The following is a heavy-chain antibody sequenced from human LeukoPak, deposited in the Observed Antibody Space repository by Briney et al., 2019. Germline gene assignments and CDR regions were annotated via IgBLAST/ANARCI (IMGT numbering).Heavy chain of an antibody. V-gene: IGHV1-69*13. D-gene: IGHD2-8*01. CDR1: GGTFSSYA. J-gene: IGHJ6*02. CDR3: ARTSRSVLMVYAIPSYCYGMDV. CDR2: IIPIFGTA. Sequence: SVKVSCKASGGTFSSYAISWVRQAPGQGLEWMGGIIPIFGTANYAQKFQGRVTITADESTSTAYMELSSLRSEDTAVYYCARTSRSVLMVYAIPSYCYGMDVWGQGTTVTVSS.